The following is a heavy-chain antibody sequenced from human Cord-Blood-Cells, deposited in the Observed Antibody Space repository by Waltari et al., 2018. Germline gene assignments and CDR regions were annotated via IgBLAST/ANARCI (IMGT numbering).Heavy chain of an antibody. CDR3: ARPKGAYGGNSESDAFDI. CDR1: GFTVSSNY. D-gene: IGHD4-17*01. V-gene: IGHV3-53*02. Sequence: EVQLVETGGGLIQPGGSLRLSCAASGFTVSSNYMSWVRQAPGKGLEWVSVIYSGGSTYYADTGKGRFTISRDNSKNTLDLQMNSLRAEDTAVYYCARPKGAYGGNSESDAFDIWGQGTMVTVSS. CDR2: IYSGGST. J-gene: IGHJ3*02.